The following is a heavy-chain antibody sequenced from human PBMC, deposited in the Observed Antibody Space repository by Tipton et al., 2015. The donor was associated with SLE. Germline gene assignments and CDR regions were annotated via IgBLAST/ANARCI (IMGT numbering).Heavy chain of an antibody. CDR1: GFSFSTSW. J-gene: IGHJ4*02. CDR3: VRGEATYAY. D-gene: IGHD2-2*01. CDR2: VTDSGGGT. V-gene: IGHV3-23*01. Sequence: GSLRLSCVVSGFSFSTSWMSWVRQAPGKGLEWVSAVTDSGGGTYYADSVRGRFTISRDNSKNTLYLQMNSLRADDTALYYCVRGEATYAYWGQGALVTVSS.